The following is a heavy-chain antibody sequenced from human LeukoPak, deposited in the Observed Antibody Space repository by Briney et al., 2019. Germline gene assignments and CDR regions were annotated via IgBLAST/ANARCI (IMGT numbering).Heavy chain of an antibody. CDR3: ARTRITMVRGVMEYFDY. D-gene: IGHD3-10*01. V-gene: IGHV3-64*01. J-gene: IGHJ4*02. CDR2: ISSNGGST. Sequence: GGSLRLSCAASGFTFSSYAMHAVRQAPGKGLEYVSAISSNGGSTYYANSVKGRFTISRDNSKNTLYLQMGSLRAEDMAVYYCARTRITMVRGVMEYFDYWGQGTLVTVSS. CDR1: GFTFSSYA.